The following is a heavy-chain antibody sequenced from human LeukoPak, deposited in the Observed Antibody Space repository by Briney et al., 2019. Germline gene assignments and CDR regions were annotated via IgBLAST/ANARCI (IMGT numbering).Heavy chain of an antibody. CDR3: ARDGSLVADSYNFDY. D-gene: IGHD6-19*01. V-gene: IGHV1-2*06. Sequence: ASVKVSCKASRYTFTGYYMPWVRQAPGHGLEWMGRINPNSGGTNYAQKFQGRVTMTRATSISTAYMELSRLRSDDTAVYYGARDGSLVADSYNFDYWGQGTLVTVSS. J-gene: IGHJ4*02. CDR2: INPNSGGT. CDR1: RYTFTGYY.